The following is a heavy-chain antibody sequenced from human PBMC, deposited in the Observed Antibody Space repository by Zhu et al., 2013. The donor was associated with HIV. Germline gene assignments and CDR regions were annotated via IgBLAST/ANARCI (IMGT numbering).Heavy chain of an antibody. CDR3: ARDRRCNGGVISQRDAFDV. V-gene: IGHV1-69*12. CDR2: IIPVFGIV. D-gene: IGHD3-3*01. CDR1: GGNFNDHA. Sequence: QVQLVQSGAEVKKPGSSVKVSCKGSGGNFNDHALNWVRQVPGQGLEWMGWIIPVFGIVNYAQKFQDRVTFTADESTNTAYMEMSSLKSSRHGRSINCARDRRCNGGVISQRDAFDVWAKGQWSPSLQ. J-gene: IGHJ3*01.